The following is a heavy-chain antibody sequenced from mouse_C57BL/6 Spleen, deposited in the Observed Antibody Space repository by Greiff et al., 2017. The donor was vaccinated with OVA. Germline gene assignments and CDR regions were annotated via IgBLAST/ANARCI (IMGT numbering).Heavy chain of an antibody. D-gene: IGHD2-4*01. Sequence: VMLVESGAELVRPGTSVKVSCKASGYAFTNYLIEWVKQRPGQGLEWIGVINPGSGGTNYNEKFKGKATLTADKSSSTAYMQLSSLTSEDSAVYFCARSYYDYPFAYWGQGTLVTVSA. CDR2: INPGSGGT. CDR3: ARSYYDYPFAY. J-gene: IGHJ3*01. CDR1: GYAFTNYL. V-gene: IGHV1-54*01.